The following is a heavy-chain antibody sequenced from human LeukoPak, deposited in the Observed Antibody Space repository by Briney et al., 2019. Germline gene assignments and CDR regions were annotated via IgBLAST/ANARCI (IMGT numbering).Heavy chain of an antibody. J-gene: IGHJ4*02. CDR1: GYTLTELS. V-gene: IGHV1-24*01. CDR3: ATATAAATGGGFDY. Sequence: GASVKVSCKVSGYTLTELSMHWVRQAPGKGLEWMGGFDPEDGETIYAQKFQGRVTMTEDTSTDTAYMELSSLRSEDTAVYYCATATAAATGGGFDYWGQGTLVTVSS. CDR2: FDPEDGET. D-gene: IGHD6-13*01.